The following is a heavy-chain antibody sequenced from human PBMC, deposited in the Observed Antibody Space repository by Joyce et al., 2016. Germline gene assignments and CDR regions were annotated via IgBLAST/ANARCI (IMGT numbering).Heavy chain of an antibody. D-gene: IGHD3-3*01. CDR1: NDSITTSY. CDR3: AKILGDFWSGYYLDP. CDR2: IYYSGST. Sequence: QVQLQESGPGLVRPSETLSLTCSVSNDSITTSYWSWIRQPPGKGLEWIGDIYYSGSTNYNPSLKSRVVISVDTSKNQFSLKLNSVTTADTAVYYCAKILGDFWSGYYLDPWGQGTLVSVSS. J-gene: IGHJ5*02. V-gene: IGHV4-59*01.